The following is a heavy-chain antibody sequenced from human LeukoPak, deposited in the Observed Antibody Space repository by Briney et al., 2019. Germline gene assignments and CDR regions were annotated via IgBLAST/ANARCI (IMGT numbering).Heavy chain of an antibody. D-gene: IGHD1-14*01. J-gene: IGHJ3*02. V-gene: IGHV3-23*01. CDR2: ISGSGGRT. Sequence: GGSLRLSCTASGFTFSTYAMTWVRQAPGKGLEWVSTISGSGGRTYYADSAKGRFTISRDNSKNTLYVQMNSLRAEDTAVYYCARDLPGLHAFDIWGQGTMVTVSS. CDR3: ARDLPGLHAFDI. CDR1: GFTFSTYA.